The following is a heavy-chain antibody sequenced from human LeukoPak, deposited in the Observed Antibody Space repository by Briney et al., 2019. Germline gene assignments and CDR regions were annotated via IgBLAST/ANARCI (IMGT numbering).Heavy chain of an antibody. CDR2: ILGSGGST. Sequence: PGASLRLSCAASGFTFSNYAMSWVRQAPGKGLECVSAILGSGGSTYYADSVKGRFTVSRDNSKSTLYLQMNSLRAEDTALYYCAKWGDYDVLTGYYVPDYWGQGTLVTVSS. V-gene: IGHV3-23*01. CDR3: AKWGDYDVLTGYYVPDY. J-gene: IGHJ4*02. D-gene: IGHD3-9*01. CDR1: GFTFSNYA.